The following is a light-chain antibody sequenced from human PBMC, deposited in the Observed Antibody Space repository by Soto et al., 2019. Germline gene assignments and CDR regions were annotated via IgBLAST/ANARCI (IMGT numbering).Light chain of an antibody. CDR2: DVS. Sequence: QSALTQPASMSGSPGQSITISCTGTSSDVGGYNYVSWYQQHPGKAPKLMIYDVSNRPLGVSNRFSGSKSGNTASLTISGLQAEDEADYYCGSYTSSSPGVFGGGTKVTVL. CDR3: GSYTSSSPGV. V-gene: IGLV2-14*01. J-gene: IGLJ2*01. CDR1: SSDVGGYNY.